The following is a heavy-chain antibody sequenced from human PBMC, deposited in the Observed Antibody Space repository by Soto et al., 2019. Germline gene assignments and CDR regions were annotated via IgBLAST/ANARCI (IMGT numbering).Heavy chain of an antibody. CDR3: ARDYRYYDSSGHEGVNWFDP. J-gene: IGHJ5*02. CDR1: GYTFTGYY. Sequence: WASVKVSCKASGYTFTGYYMHWVRQAPGQGLEWMGWINPNSGGTNYAQKFQGRVTMTRDTSISTAYMELSRLRSDDTAVYYCARDYRYYDSSGHEGVNWFDPWGQGTLVTVSS. D-gene: IGHD3-22*01. V-gene: IGHV1-2*02. CDR2: INPNSGGT.